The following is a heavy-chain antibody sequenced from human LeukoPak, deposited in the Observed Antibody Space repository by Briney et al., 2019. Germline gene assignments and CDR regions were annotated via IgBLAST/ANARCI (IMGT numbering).Heavy chain of an antibody. Sequence: SQTLTLTCAISGDSVTSNSASWNWLTQSPSGGLESLSRRYYRSKWYDDYAASLKSRITVNPDTSKNQFSLHLNSVTPEDTAVYYCARRSAAGPIDYWGQGPVVSVS. CDR3: ARRSAAGPIDY. D-gene: IGHD6-13*01. V-gene: IGHV6-1*01. J-gene: IGHJ4*02. CDR1: GDSVTSNSAS. CDR2: RYYRSKWYD.